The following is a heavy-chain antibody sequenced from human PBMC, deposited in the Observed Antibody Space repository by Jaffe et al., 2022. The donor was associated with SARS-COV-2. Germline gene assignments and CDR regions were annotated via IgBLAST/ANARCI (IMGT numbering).Heavy chain of an antibody. D-gene: IGHD2-15*01. J-gene: IGHJ4*02. CDR1: GFTFSNYA. Sequence: EVQLLESGGGLVQPGGSLRLSCAASGFTFSNYAMTWVRQTPGKGLEWVSYISGNGGNTVYTDSVKGRFAVSRDNSKNTLYLQMNSLRAEDTAVYYCAKDDCGGGSCSSVGDYWGQGTLVTVSS. V-gene: IGHV3-23*01. CDR2: ISGNGGNT. CDR3: AKDDCGGGSCSSVGDY.